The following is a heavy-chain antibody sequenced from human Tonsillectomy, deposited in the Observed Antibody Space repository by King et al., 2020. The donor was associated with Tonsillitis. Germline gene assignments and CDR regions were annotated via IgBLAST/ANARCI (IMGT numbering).Heavy chain of an antibody. V-gene: IGHV3-30*18. CDR2: ISYDGSKK. D-gene: IGHD4-11*01. CDR3: AKDLGSYSDYEPFDY. Sequence: VQLVESGGGVVQPGRSLRLSCAASGFTFSAYGMHWVRQAPGKGLEWVADISYDGSKKYFPDSVKGRFTISRDNSKNTVYLQVNSLRDDDTAVYYCAKDLGSYSDYEPFDYGGQGTLVTVSS. J-gene: IGHJ4*02. CDR1: GFTFSAYG.